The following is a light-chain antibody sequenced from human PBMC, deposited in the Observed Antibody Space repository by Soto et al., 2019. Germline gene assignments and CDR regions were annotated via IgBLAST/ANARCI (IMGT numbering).Light chain of an antibody. J-gene: IGLJ1*01. CDR1: SSDVGGYNY. CDR2: EVS. V-gene: IGLV2-14*01. Sequence: QSVLTQPASVSGSPGQSITISRTGTSSDVGGYNYVSWYQQHPGKAPKLMIYEVSNRPSGVSNRFSGSKSGNTASLTISGLQAEDEADYYCSSSTSSQRVFGTGTKVTVL. CDR3: SSSTSSQRV.